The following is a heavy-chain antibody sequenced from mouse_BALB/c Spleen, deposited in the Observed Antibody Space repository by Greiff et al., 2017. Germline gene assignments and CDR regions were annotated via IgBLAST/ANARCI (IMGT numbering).Heavy chain of an antibody. Sequence: VQLQQSGPGLVKPSQSLSLTCTVTGYSITSDYAWYWIRQFPGNKLERMCFISYSGSTSYNPSLKSRISITRDTSKNQSFLQLNSVTTEDTATYYCARYDYDDAMGYWGQRTSVTGSS. J-gene: IGHJ4*01. CDR1: GYSITSDYA. D-gene: IGHD2-4*01. V-gene: IGHV3-2*02. CDR3: ARYDYDDAMGY. CDR2: ISYSGST.